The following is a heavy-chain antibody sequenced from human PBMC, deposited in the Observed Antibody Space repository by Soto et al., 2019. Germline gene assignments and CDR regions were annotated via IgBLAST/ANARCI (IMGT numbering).Heavy chain of an antibody. CDR3: ARLSYGSGSYYNGNFDY. V-gene: IGHV4-59*08. Sequence: SETLSLTCTVSGGSVSSNYWSWIRQPPGKGLEWIGFIYYSGSTNYNPSLKSRVTISVDTSKNQFSLKLSSVTAADTAVYYCARLSYGSGSYYNGNFDYRGQGTLVTVSS. D-gene: IGHD3-10*01. CDR1: GGSVSSNY. CDR2: IYYSGST. J-gene: IGHJ4*02.